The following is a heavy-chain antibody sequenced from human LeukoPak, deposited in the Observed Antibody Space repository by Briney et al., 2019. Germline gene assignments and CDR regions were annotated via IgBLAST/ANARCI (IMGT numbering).Heavy chain of an antibody. Sequence: GGSLRLSCAASGFTFSDYYMSWIRQAPGKGLEWVSYISSSGSTIYYADSVKGRFTISRDNAKNSLYLQMNSLRAEDTAVYYCASETHSYDSSGLDYWGQGTQVTVSP. CDR3: ASETHSYDSSGLDY. V-gene: IGHV3-11*01. CDR1: GFTFSDYY. J-gene: IGHJ4*02. D-gene: IGHD3-22*01. CDR2: ISSSGSTI.